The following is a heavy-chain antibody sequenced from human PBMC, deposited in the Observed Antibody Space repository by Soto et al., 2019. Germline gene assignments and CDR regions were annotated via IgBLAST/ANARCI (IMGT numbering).Heavy chain of an antibody. J-gene: IGHJ4*01. CDR2: IWYDGSNQ. V-gene: IGHV3-33*01. CDR1: GFTFSNYA. Sequence: QVQLVESGGGVVQPGTSLRLSCAASGFTFSNYAMYWVRQAPGKGLEWVAAIWYDGSNQYYAGSVKGRFTISRDKSKNTLYLQMSSLRVEDTGVYYCARDRTDTAMIIIDYWGHGTLVNVSS. D-gene: IGHD5-18*01. CDR3: ARDRTDTAMIIIDY.